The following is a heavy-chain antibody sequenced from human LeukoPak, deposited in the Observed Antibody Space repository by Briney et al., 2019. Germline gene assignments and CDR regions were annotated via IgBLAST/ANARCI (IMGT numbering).Heavy chain of an antibody. CDR2: ISSSSSTI. Sequence: GGSLRLSCAASGFTFSSYEMNWVRQAPGKGLEWVSYISSSSSTIYYADSVKGRFTISRDNAKNSLYLQMNSLRDEDTAVYYCASRGGRGYSYGLFDYWGQGTLVTVSS. V-gene: IGHV3-48*03. D-gene: IGHD5-18*01. CDR3: ASRGGRGYSYGLFDY. CDR1: GFTFSSYE. J-gene: IGHJ4*02.